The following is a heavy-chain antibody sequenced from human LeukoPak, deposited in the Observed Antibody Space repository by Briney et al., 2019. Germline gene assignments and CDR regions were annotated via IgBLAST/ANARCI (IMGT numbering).Heavy chain of an antibody. Sequence: GGSLRLSCAASGFTVSSNYMSWVRQAPGKGLEWVSVIYSGGSTYYADSVKGRFTISRDNSKNTLYLQMNSLRAEDTAAYYCARSIAAAGTRMNWFDPWGQGTLVTVSS. CDR2: IYSGGST. J-gene: IGHJ5*02. CDR3: ARSIAAAGTRMNWFDP. D-gene: IGHD6-13*01. V-gene: IGHV3-66*02. CDR1: GFTVSSNY.